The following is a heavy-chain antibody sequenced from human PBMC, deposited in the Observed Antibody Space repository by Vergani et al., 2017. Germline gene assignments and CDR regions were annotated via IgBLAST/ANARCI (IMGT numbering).Heavy chain of an antibody. V-gene: IGHV4-38-2*01. CDR1: GYSISSGYY. D-gene: IGHD2-2*01. CDR2: IYHSGST. CDR3: ARGRYLEGIVVVPAAPHDY. Sequence: QVQLQESGPGLVKPSETLSLTCAVSGYSISSGYYWGWIRQPPGKGLEWIGSIYHSGSTYYNPSLKSRVTISVDTSKNQFSLKLSSVTAADTAVYYCARGRYLEGIVVVPAAPHDYGGQGSLVTVSS. J-gene: IGHJ4*02.